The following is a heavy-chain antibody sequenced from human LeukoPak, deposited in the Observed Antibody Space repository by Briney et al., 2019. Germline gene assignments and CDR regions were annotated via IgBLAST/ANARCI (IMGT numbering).Heavy chain of an antibody. D-gene: IGHD6-19*01. CDR3: AGSLAVAGTGFDY. V-gene: IGHV1-2*02. CDR2: INPNSGGT. J-gene: IGHJ4*02. CDR1: GYTFTGCY. Sequence: ASVKVSCKASGYTFTGCYMHWVRQAPGQGLEWMGWINPNSGGTNYAQKFQGRVTMTRDTSISTAYMELSRLRSDDTAVYYCAGSLAVAGTGFDYWGQGTLVTVSS.